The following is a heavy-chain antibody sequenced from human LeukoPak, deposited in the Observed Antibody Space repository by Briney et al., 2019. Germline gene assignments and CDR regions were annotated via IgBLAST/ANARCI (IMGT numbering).Heavy chain of an antibody. V-gene: IGHV3-23*01. J-gene: IGHJ4*02. D-gene: IGHD3-22*01. CDR2: IGSGGTT. CDR3: AKYFYDSSTHSFDY. CDR1: GFTFSNYA. Sequence: GGSLRLSCAASGFTFSNYAMSWVCQAPGTGLEWVSSIGSGGTTHYADSVKGRFTISRDNSKNTLFLQMNSLRAEDTAVYYCAKYFYDSSTHSFDYWGQGTLVTVSS.